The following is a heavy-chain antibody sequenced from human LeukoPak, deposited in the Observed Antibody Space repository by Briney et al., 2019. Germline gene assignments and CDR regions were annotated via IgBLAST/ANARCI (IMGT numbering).Heavy chain of an antibody. V-gene: IGHV4-34*01. D-gene: IGHD2-21*02. Sequence: SENLSLTCTVYGVSFSGYYWSWIRRPPGKGLEWVGEINHSGNTNYNPSLKSRVTISVDTSKNQFSLKLSSVTAADTAVYYCARGPPYIVVVTAIGFFDYWGQGALVTASS. J-gene: IGHJ4*02. CDR3: ARGPPYIVVVTAIGFFDY. CDR1: GVSFSGYY. CDR2: INHSGNT.